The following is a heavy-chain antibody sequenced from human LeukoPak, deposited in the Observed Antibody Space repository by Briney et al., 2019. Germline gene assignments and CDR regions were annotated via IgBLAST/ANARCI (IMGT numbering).Heavy chain of an antibody. V-gene: IGHV3-21*01. D-gene: IGHD3-3*01. Sequence: GGSLRLSCAASGFTFSSYSMNWVRQAPGKGLDWVSSISSSSSYIYYSDSVKGRFTISRDNAKNSLYLQMNSLRAEDTAVYYCARDRRGYDFWSGYDYWGQGTLVTVSS. J-gene: IGHJ4*02. CDR1: GFTFSSYS. CDR3: ARDRRGYDFWSGYDY. CDR2: ISSSSSYI.